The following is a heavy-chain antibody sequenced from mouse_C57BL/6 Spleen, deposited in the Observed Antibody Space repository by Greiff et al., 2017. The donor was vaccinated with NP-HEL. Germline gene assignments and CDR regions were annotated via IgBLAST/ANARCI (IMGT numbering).Heavy chain of an antibody. CDR2: IDPSDSYT. CDR1: GYTFTSYW. CDR3: ARDRQLNAMDY. Sequence: VQLQQPGAELVMPGASVKLSCKASGYTFTSYWMHWVKQRPGQGLEWIGEIDPSDSYTNYNQKFKGKSTLTVDKSSSTAYMQLSSLTSEDSAVYYCARDRQLNAMDYWGQGTSVTVSS. J-gene: IGHJ4*01. V-gene: IGHV1-69*01.